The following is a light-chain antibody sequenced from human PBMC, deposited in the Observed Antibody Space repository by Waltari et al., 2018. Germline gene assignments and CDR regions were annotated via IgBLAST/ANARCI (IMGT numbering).Light chain of an antibody. Sequence: LVLPQSPASLSFSTGDRPTLSCRASQSVGRTLAWYQQRPGQAPRLLIYDASSRPTGIPDRFSGSGSGTDFSLTISRLEPEDFAVYYCQKYGTRPATFGQGTKVEVK. V-gene: IGKV3-20*01. J-gene: IGKJ1*01. CDR3: QKYGTRPAT. CDR1: QSVGRT. CDR2: DAS.